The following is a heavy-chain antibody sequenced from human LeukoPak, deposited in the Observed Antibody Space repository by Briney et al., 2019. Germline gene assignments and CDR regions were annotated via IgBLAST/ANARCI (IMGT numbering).Heavy chain of an antibody. D-gene: IGHD2-15*01. Sequence: SGGSLRLSCAASGFTFSSYAMSWVRQAPGKGLECVSAISGSGGSTYYADSVKGRFTISRDNSKNTLYLQMNSLRAEDTAVYYCAKDAEDIVVVVAATLGYYGMDVWGQGTTVTVSS. J-gene: IGHJ6*02. V-gene: IGHV3-23*01. CDR1: GFTFSSYA. CDR2: ISGSGGST. CDR3: AKDAEDIVVVVAATLGYYGMDV.